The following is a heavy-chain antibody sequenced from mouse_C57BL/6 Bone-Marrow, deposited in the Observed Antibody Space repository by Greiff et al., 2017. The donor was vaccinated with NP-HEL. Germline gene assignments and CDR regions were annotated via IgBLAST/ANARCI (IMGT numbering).Heavy chain of an antibody. Sequence: QVQLQQSGAELVKPGASVKLSCKASGYTFTSYWMQWVKQRPGQGLEWIGEIDPSDSYTNYNQKFTGKATLTVDTSSSTAYMQLSSLTSEDSAVYYCARRLRLREWYFDVWGTGTTVTVSS. V-gene: IGHV1-50*01. CDR2: IDPSDSYT. CDR1: GYTFTSYW. D-gene: IGHD3-2*02. CDR3: ARRLRLREWYFDV. J-gene: IGHJ1*03.